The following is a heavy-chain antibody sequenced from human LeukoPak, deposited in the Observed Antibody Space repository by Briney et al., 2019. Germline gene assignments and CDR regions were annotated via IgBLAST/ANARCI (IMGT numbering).Heavy chain of an antibody. D-gene: IGHD6-13*01. Sequence: ASVKVSCKASGYTFTSYDINWVRQATGQGLEWMGWMNPNSGNTGYAQKFQGRVTMTRNTSISTAYMELSSLRSEDTAVYYCAREVSSSWSHYYYYMDVWGKGTTVTVSS. J-gene: IGHJ6*03. CDR1: GYTFTSYD. V-gene: IGHV1-8*01. CDR2: MNPNSGNT. CDR3: AREVSSSWSHYYYYMDV.